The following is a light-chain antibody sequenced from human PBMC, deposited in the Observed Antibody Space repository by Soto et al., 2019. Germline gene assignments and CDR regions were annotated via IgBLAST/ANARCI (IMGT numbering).Light chain of an antibody. CDR2: LSSDGSH. J-gene: IGLJ3*02. CDR1: SGHSSYA. Sequence: QPVLTQSPSASASLGASVKLTCTLSSGHSSYAIAWHQQQPEKGTRYLMKLSSDGSHTKGDGIPDRFSGSSSGAESFLTISSLQSEDEADYYCQTWGTGIQVFGGGTKLTVL. V-gene: IGLV4-69*01. CDR3: QTWGTGIQV.